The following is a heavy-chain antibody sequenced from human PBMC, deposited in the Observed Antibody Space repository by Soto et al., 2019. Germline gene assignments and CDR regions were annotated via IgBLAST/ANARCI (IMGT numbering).Heavy chain of an antibody. D-gene: IGHD6-13*01. J-gene: IGHJ4*02. Sequence: QVQLVQSGGELKKPGASVKFSCKASGYTFTNYAISWVRQAPGRGLEWMGWVNTYNGNRNYAQIFQGRVTMTTDTSKGTAYMELRSLKSDDSDIYYCARDSQYSTSWERFDSWGQGTVVTVSS. CDR3: ARDSQYSTSWERFDS. V-gene: IGHV1-18*01. CDR2: VNTYNGNR. CDR1: GYTFTNYA.